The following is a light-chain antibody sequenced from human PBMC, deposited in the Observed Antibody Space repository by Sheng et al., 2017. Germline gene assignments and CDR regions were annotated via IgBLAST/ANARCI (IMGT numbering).Light chain of an antibody. CDR2: AAS. CDR3: RQSYSTPPT. V-gene: IGKV1-39*01. J-gene: IGKJ1*01. CDR1: QSISSY. Sequence: IQMTQSPSSLSASVGDRVTITCRASQSISSYLNWYQQKPGKAPKLLIYAASSLQSGVPSRFSGSGSGTDFTLTISSLQPEDFATYYCRQSYSTPPTFGQGTKVEIK.